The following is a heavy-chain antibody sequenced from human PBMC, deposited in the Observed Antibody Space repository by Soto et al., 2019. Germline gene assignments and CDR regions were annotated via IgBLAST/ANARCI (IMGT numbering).Heavy chain of an antibody. CDR2: IIPIFGTA. D-gene: IGHD2-15*01. J-gene: IGHJ4*02. V-gene: IGHV1-69*12. Sequence: QVQLVQSGAEVKKPGSSVKVSCKASGGTFSSYAISWVRQAHGQGLEWMGGIIPIFGTANYAQKFQGRVTITADESTSTAYMELSSLRSEDTAVYYCARRGDCSGGSCYPKWYYFDYWGQGTLVTVSS. CDR1: GGTFSSYA. CDR3: ARRGDCSGGSCYPKWYYFDY.